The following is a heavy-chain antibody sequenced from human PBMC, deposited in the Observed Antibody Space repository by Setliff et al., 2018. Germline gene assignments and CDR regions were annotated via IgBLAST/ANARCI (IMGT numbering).Heavy chain of an antibody. Sequence: GWSLRLSCTASGFSYSNCWVSWVRQAPGKGLEWVSRINGDATIAHYADSVKGRFTISRDNARNALYLQMVSLRGEDTGVYFCAALDWGENFYNVDVWGKGTTVTVSS. D-gene: IGHD7-27*01. J-gene: IGHJ6*03. CDR3: AALDWGENFYNVDV. V-gene: IGHV3-74*01. CDR2: INGDATIA. CDR1: GFSYSNCW.